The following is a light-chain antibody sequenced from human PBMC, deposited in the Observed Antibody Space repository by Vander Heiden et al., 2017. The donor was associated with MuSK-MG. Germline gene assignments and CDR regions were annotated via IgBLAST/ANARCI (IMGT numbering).Light chain of an antibody. CDR3: QKYKSAALT. V-gene: IGKV1-27*01. J-gene: IGKJ3*01. Sequence: DSQMTQSALSLSPSVGDRVKITSRASHVISSYVAWYQQKPGKVPKLLIYSASTWQGGVPSRFSGSGSRTDFTLTISSLQPEDVATYYCQKYKSAALTFGDGTKVDIK. CDR1: HVISSY. CDR2: SAS.